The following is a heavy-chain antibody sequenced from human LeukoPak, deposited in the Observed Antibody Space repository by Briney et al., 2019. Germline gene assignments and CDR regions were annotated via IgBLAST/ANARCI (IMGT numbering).Heavy chain of an antibody. CDR3: ARDKNGGNSDY. CDR2: IKSRTDGGTT. Sequence: GGSLRLSCAASGFIFSNGRMSWVRQAPGKGLEWVGRIKSRTDGGTTDYAAPVKGRFIISRDDSKNTLYLQMNSLRAEDTAVYYCARDKNGGNSDYWGQGTLVTVSS. V-gene: IGHV3-15*01. J-gene: IGHJ4*02. D-gene: IGHD4-23*01. CDR1: GFIFSNGR.